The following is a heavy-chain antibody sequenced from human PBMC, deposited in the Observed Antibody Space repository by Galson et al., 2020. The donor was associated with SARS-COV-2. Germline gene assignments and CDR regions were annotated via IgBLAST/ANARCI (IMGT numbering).Heavy chain of an antibody. CDR2: VSYDGSNK. CDR1: GITFRTYA. CDR3: ARDRSGVLALYGMDV. J-gene: IGHJ6*02. D-gene: IGHD2-8*02. Sequence: TGGSLRLSCAASGITFRTYAIHWVRQAPGKGLEWVAVVSYDGSNKYYADSVKGQFTISRDNSKNTVYLQMNSLRPEDTAVYYCARDRSGVLALYGMDVWGQVTTVTISS. V-gene: IGHV3-30*04.